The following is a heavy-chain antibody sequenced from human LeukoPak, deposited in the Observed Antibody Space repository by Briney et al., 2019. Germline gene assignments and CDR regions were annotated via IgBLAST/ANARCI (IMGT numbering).Heavy chain of an antibody. CDR1: GFIFSNYA. Sequence: GGSLRLSCAASGFIFSNYAMGWVRQPPGKGLEWVSAISGSGGSTYYADSVKGRFTISRDNSKNTLYLQMNNLRAEDTAIYYCAKAANYDILTGYYLDYWGQGTLVTVSS. CDR3: AKAANYDILTGYYLDY. J-gene: IGHJ4*02. D-gene: IGHD3-9*01. CDR2: ISGSGGST. V-gene: IGHV3-23*01.